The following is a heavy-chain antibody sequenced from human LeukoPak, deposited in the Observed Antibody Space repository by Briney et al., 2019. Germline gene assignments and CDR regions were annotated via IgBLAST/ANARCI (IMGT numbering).Heavy chain of an antibody. CDR3: ARRAGAHSHPYDY. J-gene: IGHJ4*02. Sequence: GGSLRLSCAASGFTFSSYGMTWVRQAPGRGLEWVSAISGSASSIYYTDSVKGRFTISRDNSKNTLYLQMNSLRAEDTAVYYCARRAGAHSHPYDYWGQGTLVTVSS. CDR2: ISGSASSI. D-gene: IGHD4/OR15-4a*01. V-gene: IGHV3-23*01. CDR1: GFTFSSYG.